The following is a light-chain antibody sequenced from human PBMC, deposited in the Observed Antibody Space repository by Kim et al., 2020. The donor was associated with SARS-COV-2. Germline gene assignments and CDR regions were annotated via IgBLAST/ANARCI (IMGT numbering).Light chain of an antibody. J-gene: IGLJ2*01. CDR3: QSADSSGTIGV. V-gene: IGLV3-25*03. CDR1: ALPKQY. Sequence: SYELTQPPSVSVSPGQTARITCSGDALPKQYAYWYQQKPGQAPVLVIYKDSERPSGIPERFSGSSSGTTVTLTISGVQAEDEADYYCQSADSSGTIGVFGEGTQLTVL. CDR2: KDS.